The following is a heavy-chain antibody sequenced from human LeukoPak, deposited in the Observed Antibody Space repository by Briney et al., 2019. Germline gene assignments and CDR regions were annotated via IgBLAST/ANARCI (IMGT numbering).Heavy chain of an antibody. V-gene: IGHV3-74*01. CDR2: IKSDGSN. J-gene: IGHJ4*02. CDR1: GFTFSSYW. Sequence: GGSLRLSCEASGFTFSSYWMHWVGQAPGKGLVWVSRIKSDGSNYYADSVKGRFTISRDNAKNTLYLQMNSLRAEDTAVYYCTRRPYSSSWYYFDYWGQGTLVTVSS. CDR3: TRRPYSSSWYYFDY. D-gene: IGHD6-13*01.